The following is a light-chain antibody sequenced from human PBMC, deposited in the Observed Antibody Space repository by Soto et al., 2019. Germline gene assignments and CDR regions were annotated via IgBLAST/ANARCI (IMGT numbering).Light chain of an antibody. CDR1: SSDVGGYNY. J-gene: IGLJ1*01. CDR2: EVN. Sequence: QSALTQPPSASGSPGQSVTISCTGTSSDVGGYNYVSWYQQHPGKAPKLVIFEVNKRPSGVPDRFSGSKSGNTASLTVSGLQTEDEADYYCNSYAVSNSFVFGTGTKVTVL. CDR3: NSYAVSNSFV. V-gene: IGLV2-8*01.